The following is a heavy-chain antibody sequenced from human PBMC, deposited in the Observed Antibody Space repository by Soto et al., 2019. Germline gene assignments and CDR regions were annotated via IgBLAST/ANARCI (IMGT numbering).Heavy chain of an antibody. J-gene: IGHJ2*01. Sequence: QVQLVQSGAEVKKPGSSVNVSCKASGGTLNNYAISWVRQAPGQGLEWMGGIIPIFGTTKYAQKFKGRVTITADESTNTAYMELSSLTSDDTAIYYCARGGESCGGDCYSHWFFDLWGRGTLVSVTS. CDR1: GGTLNNYA. CDR2: IIPIFGTT. V-gene: IGHV1-69*01. CDR3: ARGGESCGGDCYSHWFFDL. D-gene: IGHD2-21*02.